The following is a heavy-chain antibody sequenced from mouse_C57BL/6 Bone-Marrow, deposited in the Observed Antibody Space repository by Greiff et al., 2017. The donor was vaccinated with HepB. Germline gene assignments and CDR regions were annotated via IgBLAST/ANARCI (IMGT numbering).Heavy chain of an antibody. CDR3: ARSRWLLGG. CDR2: IYPRSGNT. Sequence: VQVVESGAELARPGASVKLSCKASGYTFTSYGISWVKQRTGQGLEWIGEIYPRSGNTYYNEKFKGKATLTADKSSSTAYMELRSLTSEDSAVYFCARSRWLLGGWGQGTTLTVSS. V-gene: IGHV1-81*01. D-gene: IGHD2-3*01. J-gene: IGHJ2*01. CDR1: GYTFTSYG.